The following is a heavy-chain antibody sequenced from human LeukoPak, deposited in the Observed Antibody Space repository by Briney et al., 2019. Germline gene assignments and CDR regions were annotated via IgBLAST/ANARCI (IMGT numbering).Heavy chain of an antibody. V-gene: IGHV3-48*01. CDR3: AKKAHYDAYAKYFDY. Sequence: GGSLRLSCAASGFTFSSYSMNWVRQAPGKGLEWISYISRSSTTIYYADSVKGRFTISRDNSNNMLYLQMNSLRAEDTAVYYCAKKAHYDAYAKYFDYWGQGTLVTVSS. D-gene: IGHD4-17*01. CDR1: GFTFSSYS. J-gene: IGHJ4*02. CDR2: ISRSSTTI.